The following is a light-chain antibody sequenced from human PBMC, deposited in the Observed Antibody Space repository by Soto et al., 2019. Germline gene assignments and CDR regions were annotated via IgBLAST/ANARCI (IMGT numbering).Light chain of an antibody. J-gene: IGKJ5*01. CDR1: QSIRTS. Sequence: EIVMTQSPATLSVSPGGRATLSCRASQSIRTSLAWYQQKPGQAPRLVIFDASNRANGVPARFGGSGSGTDFTLTINSLEPEDFAVYYCQQRNVWPPITFGQGTRLEIK. CDR2: DAS. V-gene: IGKV3-11*01. CDR3: QQRNVWPPIT.